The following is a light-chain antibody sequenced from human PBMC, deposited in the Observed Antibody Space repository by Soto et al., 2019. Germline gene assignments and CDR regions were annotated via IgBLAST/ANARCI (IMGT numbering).Light chain of an antibody. CDR2: EVT. CDR3: SSSTSSGTVL. Sequence: QSALTQPASVSGSPGRSITMSCAGTSSDVGDSKYVSWYQHHPGKAPKLIIYEVTNRPSGVSKRFSGSKSGNTASLTISGLQAEDEADYYCSSSTSSGTVLFGGGTKVTVL. J-gene: IGLJ3*02. V-gene: IGLV2-14*01. CDR1: SSDVGDSKY.